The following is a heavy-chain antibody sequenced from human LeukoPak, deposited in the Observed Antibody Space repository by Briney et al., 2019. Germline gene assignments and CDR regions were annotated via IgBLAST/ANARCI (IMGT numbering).Heavy chain of an antibody. CDR1: GGSISSSSYY. D-gene: IGHD2-21*01. CDR2: IYYSGSA. CDR3: ARIIAAQYFDY. Sequence: SETLSLTCTVSGGSISSSSYYWGWLRQPPGKGREWIGYIYYSGSAYYNPSLKSRFTILIDTSKNQFSLTLSSVTAADTAVYYCARIIAAQYFDYWGQGTLVTVSS. J-gene: IGHJ4*02. V-gene: IGHV4-39*07.